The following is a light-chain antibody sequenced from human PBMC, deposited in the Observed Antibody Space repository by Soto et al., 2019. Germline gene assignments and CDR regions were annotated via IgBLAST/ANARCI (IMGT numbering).Light chain of an antibody. CDR2: GNT. V-gene: IGLV1-40*01. Sequence: QSVLTQPPSVSGAPGQRVTISCTGSSSNIGAGYGVHWYQQLPGAAPKLLIYGNTNRPSGVPDRISGSQSGTSASLAITGLQAEDEADYYCSSYTSSITRYVFGAGTKVTVL. CDR3: SSYTSSITRYV. J-gene: IGLJ1*01. CDR1: SSNIGAGYG.